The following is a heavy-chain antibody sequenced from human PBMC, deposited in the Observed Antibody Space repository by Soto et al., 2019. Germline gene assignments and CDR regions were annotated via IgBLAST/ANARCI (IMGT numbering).Heavy chain of an antibody. Sequence: EVQLLESGGGLVQPGGSLRLSCAASGFTFSSYAMSWVRQAPGKGLEWVSAISGSGGSTYYADSVKGRFTISRDNSKNTLYLQMNSLRAEDTVVYYCATNAGYCSSTSCYGPDYYGMDVWGQGTTVTVSS. J-gene: IGHJ6*02. CDR2: ISGSGGST. D-gene: IGHD2-2*01. CDR3: ATNAGYCSSTSCYGPDYYGMDV. V-gene: IGHV3-23*01. CDR1: GFTFSSYA.